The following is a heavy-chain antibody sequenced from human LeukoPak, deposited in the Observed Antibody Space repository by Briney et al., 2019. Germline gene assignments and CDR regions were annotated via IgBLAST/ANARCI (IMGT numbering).Heavy chain of an antibody. J-gene: IGHJ3*02. D-gene: IGHD2-21*02. V-gene: IGHV4-4*07. CDR2: IYTSGST. CDR1: GGSISSYY. Sequence: SETLSLTCTVSGGSISSYYWSWIRQPAGKGLEWIGRIYTSGSTNYNPSLKSRVTMSVDTSKNQFSLKLSSVTAADTAVYYCATGNGIVVVTAIGAFDIWGQGTMVTVSS. CDR3: ATGNGIVVVTAIGAFDI.